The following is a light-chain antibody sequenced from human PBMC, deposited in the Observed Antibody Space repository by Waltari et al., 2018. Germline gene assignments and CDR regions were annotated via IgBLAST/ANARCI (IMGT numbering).Light chain of an antibody. Sequence: EIVLTQSPATLSLSPGERATLSCRASQSVNYFLAWFQQKPGQAPRRLIYEASNRATGIPDRFSGSGSGTDFTLTISSLEPEDFAVYYCQQRTNWPLTFGGGTKVEIK. V-gene: IGKV3-11*01. CDR3: QQRTNWPLT. J-gene: IGKJ4*01. CDR1: QSVNYF. CDR2: EAS.